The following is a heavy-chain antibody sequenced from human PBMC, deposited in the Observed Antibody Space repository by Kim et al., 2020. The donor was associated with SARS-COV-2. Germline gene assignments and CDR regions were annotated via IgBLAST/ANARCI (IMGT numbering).Heavy chain of an antibody. CDR1: GFTFSSYS. CDR3: ASFLFRRLDYYYGMDV. Sequence: GGSLRLSCAASGFTFSSYSMNWVRQAPGKGLEWVSYISSSSSTIYYADSVKGRFTISRDNAKNSLYLQMNSLRDEDTAVYYCASFLFRRLDYYYGMDVWGQGTTVTVSS. V-gene: IGHV3-48*02. CDR2: ISSSSSTI. D-gene: IGHD3-9*01. J-gene: IGHJ6*02.